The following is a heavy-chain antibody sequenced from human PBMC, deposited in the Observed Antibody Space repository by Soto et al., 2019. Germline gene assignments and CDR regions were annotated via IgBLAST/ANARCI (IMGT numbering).Heavy chain of an antibody. V-gene: IGHV3-23*01. CDR1: GFTFSTYA. Sequence: GGSLRLSCAASGFTFSTYAMSWVRQAPGKGLEWVSAISGSGGSTYYADSVKGRFTISRDNSKNTLYLQMNSLRAEDTAIYYCANHYDILTGYPFDYWGQGTLVTVSS. D-gene: IGHD3-9*01. CDR3: ANHYDILTGYPFDY. J-gene: IGHJ4*02. CDR2: ISGSGGST.